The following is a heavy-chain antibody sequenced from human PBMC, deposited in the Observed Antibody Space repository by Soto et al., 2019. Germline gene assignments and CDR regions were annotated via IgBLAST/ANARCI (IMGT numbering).Heavy chain of an antibody. CDR3: ANGPVVGANYKYYDMDV. V-gene: IGHV3-33*06. CDR1: GFTFSSYG. CDR2: IWSDGSNK. J-gene: IGHJ6*02. D-gene: IGHD1-26*01. Sequence: PGGSLRLSCAASGFTFSSYGMHWVRQAPGKGLEWVAVIWSDGSNKYYADSVKGRFTISRDNSKNTLYLQMDNLRAEDTAHYFCANGPVVGANYKYYDMDVWGRGTTVTVSS.